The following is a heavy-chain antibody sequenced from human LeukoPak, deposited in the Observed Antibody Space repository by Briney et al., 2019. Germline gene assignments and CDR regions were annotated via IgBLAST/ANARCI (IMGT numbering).Heavy chain of an antibody. CDR1: GFTFSSYW. J-gene: IGHJ4*02. CDR3: ARVRGSYFFVDY. D-gene: IGHD1-26*01. V-gene: IGHV3-7*01. CDR2: IKQDGSEK. Sequence: GGSLRLSCAASGFTFSSYWMGWVRQAPGKGLEWVANIKQDGSEKYNVDSVKGRFTISRDNAKNSLYLQMNSLRAEDTAVYYCARVRGSYFFVDYWGQGTLVTVSS.